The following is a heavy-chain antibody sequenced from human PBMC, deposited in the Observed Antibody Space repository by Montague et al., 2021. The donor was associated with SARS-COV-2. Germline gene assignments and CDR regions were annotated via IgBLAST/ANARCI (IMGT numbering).Heavy chain of an antibody. D-gene: IGHD4-11*01. Sequence: CAISGDSVSSNSAAWNWIRQSPSRGLEWLGRTYYKSKWYNDYAVSVKSRITINPDTSKNQFSPQLNSVTPEDAAVYYCARQFPVQGLRYSYYGMDVWGQGTTVTVS. J-gene: IGHJ6*02. CDR3: ARQFPVQGLRYSYYGMDV. V-gene: IGHV6-1*01. CDR2: TYYKSKWYN. CDR1: GDSVSSNSAA.